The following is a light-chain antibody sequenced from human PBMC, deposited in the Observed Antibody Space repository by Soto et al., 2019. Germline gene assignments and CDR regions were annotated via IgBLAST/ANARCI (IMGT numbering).Light chain of an antibody. V-gene: IGLV1-51*02. Sequence: QSVLTQPPSVSAAPGQKVTISCSGSSSNLGNNYVSWYQQLPGTAPKLLIYENNKRPSGIPDRFSGSKSGKSATLGITGLQTGDEADYYCGTWDSSLSAVVFGGGTKLTVL. CDR3: GTWDSSLSAVV. CDR1: SSNLGNNY. CDR2: ENN. J-gene: IGLJ2*01.